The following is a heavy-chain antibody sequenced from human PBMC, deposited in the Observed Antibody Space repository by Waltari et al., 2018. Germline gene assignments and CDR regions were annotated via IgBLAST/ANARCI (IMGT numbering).Heavy chain of an antibody. CDR2: IYHSGST. D-gene: IGHD1-26*01. J-gene: IGHJ4*02. V-gene: IGHV4-34*01. CDR3: ARGRVGATVDY. CDR1: GGSFSGYY. Sequence: QVQLQQWGAGLLKPSETLSLTCAVYGGSFSGYYWSWIRQPPGKGLEWIGSIYHSGSTYYNPSRKSRVTISVDTSKNQFSLKLSSVTAADTAVYYCARGRVGATVDYWGQGTLVTVSS.